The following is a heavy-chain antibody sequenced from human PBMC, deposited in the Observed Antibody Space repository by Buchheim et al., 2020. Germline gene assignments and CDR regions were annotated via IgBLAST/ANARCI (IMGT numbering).Heavy chain of an antibody. J-gene: IGHJ4*02. Sequence: QVQLVESGGGVVQPGRSLRLSCAASGFTFSSYGMHWVRQAPGKGLEWVAVISYDGSNKYYADSVKGRFTISRDNSKNPLYLQMNSLRAEDTAVYYCAKDRDSSALDYWGQGTL. V-gene: IGHV3-30*18. CDR3: AKDRDSSALDY. D-gene: IGHD6-25*01. CDR1: GFTFSSYG. CDR2: ISYDGSNK.